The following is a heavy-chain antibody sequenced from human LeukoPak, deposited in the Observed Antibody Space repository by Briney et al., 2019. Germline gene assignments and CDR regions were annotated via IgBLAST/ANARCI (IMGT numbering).Heavy chain of an antibody. D-gene: IGHD3-22*01. CDR1: GFTFSSYA. Sequence: GGSLRLSCAASGFTFSSYAMSWLRQAPGKGLEWVSAISGSGGSTYYADSVKGRFTISRDNSKNTLYLQMNSLRAEDTAVYYCAKYYYDSSGYYPFTFFDYWGQGTLVTVSS. J-gene: IGHJ4*02. CDR2: ISGSGGST. CDR3: AKYYYDSSGYYPFTFFDY. V-gene: IGHV3-23*01.